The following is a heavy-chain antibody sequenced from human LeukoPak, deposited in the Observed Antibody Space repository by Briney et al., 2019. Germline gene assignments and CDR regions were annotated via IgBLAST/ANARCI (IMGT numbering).Heavy chain of an antibody. CDR2: ISSSSSYI. D-gene: IGHD4/OR15-4a*01. J-gene: IGHJ4*02. CDR1: GFTFSNHG. CDR3: ARSGLSRFDY. Sequence: GGSLRLSCAASGFTFSNHGMNWVRQAPGKGLEWVSSISSSSSYIYYADSVKGRFTISRDNSKNTLFLQMNSLRAEDTAVYYCARSGLSRFDYWGQGTLVTVSS. V-gene: IGHV3-21*04.